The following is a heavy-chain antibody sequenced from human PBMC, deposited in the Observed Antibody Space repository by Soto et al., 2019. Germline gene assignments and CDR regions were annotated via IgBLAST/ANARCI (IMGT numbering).Heavy chain of an antibody. CDR1: GFTFSSYG. CDR3: ASQYSYVTGYYFDY. V-gene: IGHV3-33*01. Sequence: SGGSLRLSCAASGFTFSSYGMHWVRQAPGKGLEWVAVIWYDGSNKYYADSVKGRFTISRDNSKNTLYLQMNSLRAEDTAVYYCASQYSYVTGYYFDYWGQGTLVTVSS. CDR2: IWYDGSNK. D-gene: IGHD5-18*01. J-gene: IGHJ4*02.